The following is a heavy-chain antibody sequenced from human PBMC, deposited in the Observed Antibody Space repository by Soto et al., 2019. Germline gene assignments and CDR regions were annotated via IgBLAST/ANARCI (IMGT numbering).Heavy chain of an antibody. Sequence: QAHLVESGGGVVQPGRSLRLSCAASGFTFTSYGMHWVRQAPGTRLGWVAVISYDGGLQHYADSVKGRFTISRDNSKNMGLLQRNSLRAEDTAGYYCVSDRGYGHASVTYSWGQGTPVSVPS. D-gene: IGHD5-18*01. V-gene: IGHV3-30*03. CDR1: GFTFTSYG. CDR3: VSDRGYGHASVTYS. CDR2: ISYDGGLQ. J-gene: IGHJ4*02.